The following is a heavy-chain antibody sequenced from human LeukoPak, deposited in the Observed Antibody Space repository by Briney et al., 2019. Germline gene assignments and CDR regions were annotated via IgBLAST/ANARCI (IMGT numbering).Heavy chain of an antibody. D-gene: IGHD2-2*01. CDR2: IYYSGST. Sequence: SETLSLTCTVSGGSISSYYWSWIRQPPGKGLEWIGYIYYSGSTNYNPSLKSRVTISVDTSKNQFSLKLSSVTAADTAVYYCARRRYCSSTSCKNYYYGMDVWGQGTTVTVSS. J-gene: IGHJ6*02. V-gene: IGHV4-59*12. CDR1: GGSISSYY. CDR3: ARRRYCSSTSCKNYYYGMDV.